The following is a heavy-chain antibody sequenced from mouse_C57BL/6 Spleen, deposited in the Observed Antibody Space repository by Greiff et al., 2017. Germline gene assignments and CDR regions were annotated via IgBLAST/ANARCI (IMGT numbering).Heavy chain of an antibody. CDR1: GYTFTSYW. Sequence: QVQLQQPGAELVRPGSSVKLSCKASGYTFTSYWMDWVKQRPGQGLEWIGNIYPSDSETHYNQKFKDKATLTVDKSSSTAYMQLSSLTSEDSAVDYGARGGLGARAMDYWGQGTSVTVSS. CDR3: ARGGLGARAMDY. CDR2: IYPSDSET. D-gene: IGHD4-1*01. J-gene: IGHJ4*01. V-gene: IGHV1-61*01.